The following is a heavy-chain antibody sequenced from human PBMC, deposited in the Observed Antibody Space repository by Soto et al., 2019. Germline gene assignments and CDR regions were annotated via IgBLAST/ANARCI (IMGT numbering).Heavy chain of an antibody. CDR3: ARQLERRVGAASH. Sequence: PGGSLPLSCSTSGFFFTDYFMSWIRQAPGKGLEWVSYISPSGDVTHYADSVKGRFTISRDNTKNSLFLQMSSLRDDDTAVYYCARQLERRVGAASHWGQGTRVSVSS. V-gene: IGHV3-11*01. CDR1: GFFFTDYF. CDR2: ISPSGDVT. D-gene: IGHD1-26*01. J-gene: IGHJ4*02.